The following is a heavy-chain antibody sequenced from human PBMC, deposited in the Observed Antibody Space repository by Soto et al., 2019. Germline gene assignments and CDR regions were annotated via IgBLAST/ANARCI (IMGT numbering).Heavy chain of an antibody. Sequence: CGSLRLSCAASGVTFTSYAMTCARQFPGEGLQWVSSISKSGDSTYYADSVKGRFTTSRDNSKNTLYLQMNSLRAEDTAIYYCAKGPFGFDYWGQGTLVTVSS. J-gene: IGHJ4*02. CDR2: ISKSGDST. CDR3: AKGPFGFDY. CDR1: GVTFTSYA. V-gene: IGHV3-23*01. D-gene: IGHD3-10*01.